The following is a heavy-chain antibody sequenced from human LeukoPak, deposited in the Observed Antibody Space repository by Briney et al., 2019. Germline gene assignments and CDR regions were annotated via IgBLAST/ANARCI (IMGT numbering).Heavy chain of an antibody. CDR2: IYYSGST. Sequence: SETLSLTCTVSGGSISSGGYYWSWIRQHPGKGLEWIGYIYYSGSTYYNPSLKSRVTISVDTSKNQFSLKLSSVTAADTAVYYCARVGEGDYADYWGQGTLVTVSS. V-gene: IGHV4-31*03. CDR1: GGSISSGGYY. D-gene: IGHD4-17*01. J-gene: IGHJ4*02. CDR3: ARVGEGDYADY.